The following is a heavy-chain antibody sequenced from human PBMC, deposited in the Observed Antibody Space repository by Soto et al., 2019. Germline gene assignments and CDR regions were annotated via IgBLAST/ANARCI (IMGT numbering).Heavy chain of an antibody. Sequence: SETLSLTCSVSGSPISSYYWGWFRLPPGQGLQWVGYIYYTGTTSYNPSLKGRVTVSLDTSKKQFSLKLRSVTAADTAVYYCARAGGLGAVAVDYWGQGTLVTVSS. CDR2: IYYTGTT. V-gene: IGHV4-59*12. J-gene: IGHJ4*02. CDR3: ARAGGLGAVAVDY. CDR1: GSPISSYY. D-gene: IGHD6-19*01.